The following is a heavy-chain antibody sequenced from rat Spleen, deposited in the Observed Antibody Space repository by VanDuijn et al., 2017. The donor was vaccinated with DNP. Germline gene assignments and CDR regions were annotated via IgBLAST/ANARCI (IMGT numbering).Heavy chain of an antibody. V-gene: IGHV5-46*01. D-gene: IGHD5-1*01. CDR2: ISTSGGST. CDR1: GFTFSSFP. Sequence: EVQLVESGGGLVQPGRSKKLSCAASGFTFSSFPMAWVRQAPTKGLEWVATISTSGGSTYYRDSVKGRFTISRDNAKSTLYLQMNSLRSEDTATYYCTRETGDWGQGVMVTVSS. J-gene: IGHJ2*01. CDR3: TRETGD.